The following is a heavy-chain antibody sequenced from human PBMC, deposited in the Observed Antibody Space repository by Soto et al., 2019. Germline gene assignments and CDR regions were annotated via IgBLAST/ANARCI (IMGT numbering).Heavy chain of an antibody. CDR3: SGDPSGYDEGDWYHGVDV. V-gene: IGHV3-53*01. J-gene: IGHJ6*02. CDR1: GFSVSSNY. CDR2: IYINGST. D-gene: IGHD5-12*01. Sequence: GGSLRLSCAASGFSVSSNYMSWVSQAPGEGLEWVAIIYINGSTDYADSVQGRFSVSRDIYKNTLFLQMNNLRAEDTAVYFCSGDPSGYDEGDWYHGVDVWGQGTTVTVSS.